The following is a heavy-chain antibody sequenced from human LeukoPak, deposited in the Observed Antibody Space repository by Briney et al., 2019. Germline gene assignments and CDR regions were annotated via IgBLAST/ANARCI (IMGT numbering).Heavy chain of an antibody. CDR1: GYSINSNFY. Sequence: PSETLSLTCTVSGYSINSNFYWGWIRQTPGKGLEWIGNIYHSGTTYYNPSLKSRVTISVDTSKNQFSLKLTSVTAADTAVYYCARAMGPDRPLDYWGQGTLVTVSS. D-gene: IGHD1-14*01. CDR3: ARAMGPDRPLDY. CDR2: IYHSGTT. J-gene: IGHJ4*02. V-gene: IGHV4-38-2*02.